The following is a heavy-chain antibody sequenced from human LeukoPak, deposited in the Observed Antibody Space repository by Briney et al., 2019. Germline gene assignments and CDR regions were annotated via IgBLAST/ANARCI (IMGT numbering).Heavy chain of an antibody. CDR3: ARTTEGGYTYDYFYYYYMDV. J-gene: IGHJ6*03. D-gene: IGHD5-18*01. CDR1: GGSISSYY. CDR2: IYYSGST. V-gene: IGHV4-59*01. Sequence: SETLSLTCTVSGGSISSYYWSWIRQPPGKGLEWIGYIYYSGSTNYNPSLKSRVTISVDMSKNQFSLKLSSVTAADTAVYYCARTTEGGYTYDYFYYYYMDVWGKGTTVTISS.